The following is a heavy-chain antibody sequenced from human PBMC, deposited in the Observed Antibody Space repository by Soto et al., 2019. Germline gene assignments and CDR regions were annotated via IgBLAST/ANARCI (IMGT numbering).Heavy chain of an antibody. CDR2: IKQDGSEK. CDR1: GFTFSSYW. Sequence: GGSLRLSCAASGFTFSSYWMSWVRQAPGKGLEWVANIKQDGSEKYYVDSVKGRFTISRDNAKNSLYLQMNSLRAEDTAVYYCARMSFWYSSGWYGHWGQGTLVTVSS. V-gene: IGHV3-7*05. D-gene: IGHD6-19*01. CDR3: ARMSFWYSSGWYGH. J-gene: IGHJ5*02.